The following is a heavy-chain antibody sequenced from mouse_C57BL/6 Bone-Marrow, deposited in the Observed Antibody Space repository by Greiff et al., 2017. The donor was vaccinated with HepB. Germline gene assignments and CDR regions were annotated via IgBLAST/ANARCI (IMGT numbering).Heavy chain of an antibody. CDR3: ARQYYGSSYDYYAMDY. CDR2: ISNLAYSI. D-gene: IGHD1-1*01. Sequence: EVKLMESGGGLVQPGGSLKLSCAASGFTFSDYGMAWVRQAQRKGPEWVAFISNLAYSIYYADNVTGRITIARENAKNTLYLEMSSLRYEDTAMYYCARQYYGSSYDYYAMDYWGQGTSVTVSS. J-gene: IGHJ4*01. CDR1: GFTFSDYG. V-gene: IGHV5-15*01.